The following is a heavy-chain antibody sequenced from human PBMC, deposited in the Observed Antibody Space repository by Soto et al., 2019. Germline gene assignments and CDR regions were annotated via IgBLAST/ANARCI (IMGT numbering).Heavy chain of an antibody. CDR2: ISWNGGRV. CDR3: AKIGSYATSDYFYMDV. J-gene: IGHJ6*03. Sequence: EVQLVESGGGFVQPGRSLRLSCAASGFTFDTYAMHWVRQAPGKGLEWVSGISWNGGRVDYADSVKGRFTISRDNSKNSLYLQMNSLRAEDTAFYYCAKIGSYATSDYFYMDVWGKGTTVTVSS. V-gene: IGHV3-9*01. D-gene: IGHD2-8*01. CDR1: GFTFDTYA.